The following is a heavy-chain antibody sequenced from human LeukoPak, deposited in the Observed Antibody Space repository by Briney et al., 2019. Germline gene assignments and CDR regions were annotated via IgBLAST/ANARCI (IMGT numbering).Heavy chain of an antibody. J-gene: IGHJ4*02. D-gene: IGHD6-19*01. CDR3: ARVGIAVANYFDY. Sequence: SETLSLTCAVYGGSFSGYYWSWIRQPPGKGLEWIGEINHSGSTNYNPSLKSRVTISVDTSKNQFSLKLSSVTAADTAVYYCARVGIAVANYFDYWGQGTLVTVSS. CDR2: INHSGST. V-gene: IGHV4-34*01. CDR1: GGSFSGYY.